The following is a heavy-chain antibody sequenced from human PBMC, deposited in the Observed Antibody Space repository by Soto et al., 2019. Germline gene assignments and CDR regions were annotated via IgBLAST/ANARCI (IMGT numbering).Heavy chain of an antibody. J-gene: IGHJ6*02. CDR3: HMVTFSAMDV. D-gene: IGHD2-15*01. V-gene: IGHV4-39*01. CDR2: INHIGRT. Sequence: SETLSLTCTVSGSSISSSGYYWTWIRQPPGKGLEWIGEINHIGRTNYNPSLKSRVTIVLDTSKNQFSLKLTSVTAADTAVYYCHMVTFSAMDVWGQGTTVTVSS. CDR1: GSSISSSGYY.